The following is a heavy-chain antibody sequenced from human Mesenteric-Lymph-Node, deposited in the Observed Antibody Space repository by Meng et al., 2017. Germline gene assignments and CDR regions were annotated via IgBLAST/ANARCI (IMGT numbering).Heavy chain of an antibody. CDR3: ARVAALEALLYYFDY. V-gene: IGHV3-30*04. CDR1: GFTFSSYA. CDR2: ISYDGSNK. Sequence: GESLKISCAASGFTFSSYAMHWVRQAPGKGLEWVAVISYDGSNKYYADSVKGRFTISRDNSKNTLYLQMNSLRAEDTAVYYCARVAALEALLYYFDYWGQGTLVTVSS. J-gene: IGHJ4*02. D-gene: IGHD1-26*01.